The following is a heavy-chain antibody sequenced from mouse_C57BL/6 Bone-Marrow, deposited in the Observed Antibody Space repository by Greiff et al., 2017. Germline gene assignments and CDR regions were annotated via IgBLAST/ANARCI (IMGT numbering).Heavy chain of an antibody. CDR1: GYAFTNYL. CDR2: INPGSGGT. Sequence: VQLQQSGAELVRPGTSVKVSCKASGYAFTNYLIEWVKQRPGQGLEWIGVINPGSGGTNYNEKFKGKATLTADKSSSTAYMQLSSLTSEDSAVYFCARGGLSTYWGQGTLVTVSA. J-gene: IGHJ3*01. CDR3: ARGGLSTY. V-gene: IGHV1-54*01. D-gene: IGHD5-5*01.